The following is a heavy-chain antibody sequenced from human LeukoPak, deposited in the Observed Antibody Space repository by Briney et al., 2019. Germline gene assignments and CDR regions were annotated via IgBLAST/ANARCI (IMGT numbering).Heavy chain of an antibody. J-gene: IGHJ4*02. CDR3: TKGGDIVVVVAATPTPFDY. D-gene: IGHD2-15*01. CDR2: FSGSGGST. CDR1: GFTFSSYA. V-gene: IGHV3-23*01. Sequence: GGSLRLSCAASGFTFSSYAMSWVRQAPGKGLEWVSAFSGSGGSTYYADSVKGRFTISRDNSKNTLYLQMNSLRAEDTAVYYCTKGGDIVVVVAATPTPFDYWGQGTLVTVSS.